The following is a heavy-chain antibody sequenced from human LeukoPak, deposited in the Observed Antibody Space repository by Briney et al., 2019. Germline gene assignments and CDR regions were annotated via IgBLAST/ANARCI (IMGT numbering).Heavy chain of an antibody. D-gene: IGHD6-6*01. V-gene: IGHV4-38-2*02. CDR2: IYHSGSA. CDR3: ARAYSSSVSDAFDI. CDR1: GYSISSGYY. Sequence: PSETLSLTCTVSGYSISSGYYWGWIRQPPGKGLEWIGSIYHSGSAYYSPSLKSRVTISTDTSKNHFSLKLSSVTAADTAVYYCARAYSSSVSDAFDIWGQGTMVSVSS. J-gene: IGHJ3*02.